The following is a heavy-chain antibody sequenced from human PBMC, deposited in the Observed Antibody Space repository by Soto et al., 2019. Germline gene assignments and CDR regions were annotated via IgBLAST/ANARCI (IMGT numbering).Heavy chain of an antibody. D-gene: IGHD6-13*01. CDR1: GGSISSYY. V-gene: IGHV4-59*01. CDR3: ARVAGYSSRWYYFDY. CDR2: SYYSGST. J-gene: IGHJ4*02. Sequence: SETLYLTCTVSGGSISSYYWSWIRQPPGKGLEWIGYSYYSGSTNYNPSLKSRVTISVDTSKHQFSLKLSSVTAADTAVYYCARVAGYSSRWYYFDYWGQGTLVTVSS.